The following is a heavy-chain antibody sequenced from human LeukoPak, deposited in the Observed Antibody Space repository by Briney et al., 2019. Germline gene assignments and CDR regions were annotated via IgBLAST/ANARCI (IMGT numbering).Heavy chain of an antibody. D-gene: IGHD6-13*01. CDR3: KSGGAAPGRFDY. J-gene: IGHJ4*02. CDR2: FGVGGGLM. Sequence: GGSLRLSCAASGFTFSTYAMSWVRQAPGKGLEWVSTFGVGGGLMHYADSVKGRFTISRDNAKSSLYLQMNRLGVEDTAIYYCKSGGAAPGRFDYWGQGALVTVSP. CDR1: GFTFSTYA. V-gene: IGHV3-23*01.